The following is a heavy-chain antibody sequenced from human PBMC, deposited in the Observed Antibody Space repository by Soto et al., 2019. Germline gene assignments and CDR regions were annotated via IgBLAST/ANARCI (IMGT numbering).Heavy chain of an antibody. CDR1: GGSFSGYY. Sequence: QVQLQQWGAGMLKPSETLSLTCAVYGGSFSGYYWRWIRQPPGKVLEWIGEINHSGSTNYNPSLKSRVTISVDTSKNRVSLKVSYVSAADTYVYYCARRTGLLGFGELKFDRGGEGILVIVYS. CDR3: ARRTGLLGFGELKFDR. CDR2: INHSGST. J-gene: IGHJ5*02. V-gene: IGHV4-34*01. D-gene: IGHD3-10*01.